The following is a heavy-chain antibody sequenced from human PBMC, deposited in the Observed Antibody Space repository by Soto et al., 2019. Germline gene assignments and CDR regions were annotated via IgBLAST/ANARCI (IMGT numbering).Heavy chain of an antibody. J-gene: IGHJ4*02. CDR2: IYYSGST. V-gene: IGHV4-59*01. Sequence: WTWIRQPPGKGLEWIAYIYYSGSTNYNPSLKSRATMSVDTSKNQFSLKLTSVTAADTAVYYCARALRADYWGQGTLVTVSS. CDR3: ARALRADY.